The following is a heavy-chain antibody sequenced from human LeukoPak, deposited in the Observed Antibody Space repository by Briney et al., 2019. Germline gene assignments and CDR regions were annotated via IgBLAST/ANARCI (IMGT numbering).Heavy chain of an antibody. Sequence: GGSLRLSCAASGFTFSSYAMHWVRQAPGKGLEWVAVISYDGSNKYYADSVKGRFTISRDNSKNTLYLQMNSLRAEDTAVYYCARECYDILTGHPRPDRYYYYYGMDVWGQGTTVTVSS. J-gene: IGHJ6*02. CDR1: GFTFSSYA. CDR3: ARECYDILTGHPRPDRYYYYYGMDV. V-gene: IGHV3-30-3*01. D-gene: IGHD3-9*01. CDR2: ISYDGSNK.